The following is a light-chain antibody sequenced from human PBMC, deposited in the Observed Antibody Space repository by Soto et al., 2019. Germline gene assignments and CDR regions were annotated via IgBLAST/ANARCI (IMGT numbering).Light chain of an antibody. J-gene: IGKJ1*01. CDR2: KAS. Sequence: DIQMTQSPSTLSASVGDRVTITCRASQSIDSWLAWHQQKPGKAPKLLISKASSLESGVPSRFSGSGSGTEFTLTISSLPPDDFATYYCQQYNSYRAFVQGTKVDIK. V-gene: IGKV1-5*03. CDR1: QSIDSW. CDR3: QQYNSYRA.